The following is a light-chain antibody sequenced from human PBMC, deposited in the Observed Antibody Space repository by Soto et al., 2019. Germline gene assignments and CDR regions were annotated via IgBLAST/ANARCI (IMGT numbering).Light chain of an antibody. CDR2: KAS. J-gene: IGKJ1*01. CDR1: QTISAW. V-gene: IGKV1-5*03. CDR3: QQYDNYPWT. Sequence: DIQMTQSPSTLSASVGDRVTITCRASQTISAWLAWYQQRPGKAPKLLLYKASSLATAVPSRFSGSGSGTEFTLTISSLQPDDSATYYCQQYDNYPWTFGQGAKV.